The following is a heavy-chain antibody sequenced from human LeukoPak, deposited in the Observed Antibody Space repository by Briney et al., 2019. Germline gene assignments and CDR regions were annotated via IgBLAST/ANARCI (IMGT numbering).Heavy chain of an antibody. Sequence: PGGSLRLSCAASGVTFSNAWMSWVRQAPGKGLEWVGRIKSKTDGGTTDYAAPVKGRFTISRDDSKNTLYLQMNSLKTEDTAVYYCTTDLTVVAVASWGQGTLVTVSS. V-gene: IGHV3-15*01. CDR2: IKSKTDGGTT. CDR1: GVTFSNAW. J-gene: IGHJ5*02. CDR3: TTDLTVVAVAS. D-gene: IGHD6-19*01.